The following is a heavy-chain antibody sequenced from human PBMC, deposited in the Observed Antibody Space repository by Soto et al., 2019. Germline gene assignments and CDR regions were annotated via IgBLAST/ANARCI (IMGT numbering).Heavy chain of an antibody. Sequence: EASVKVSCKASGYTFTSYGISWVRQAPGQGPEWMGWISSYNGDTNYAQTFQGRVTMTTDTSTSTAYMELRSLRSDYTAVYYCARDGYNSYYYNAMDVWGQGTTVTRLL. CDR3: ARDGYNSYYYNAMDV. D-gene: IGHD2-2*02. CDR2: ISSYNGDT. CDR1: GYTFTSYG. J-gene: IGHJ6*02. V-gene: IGHV1-18*01.